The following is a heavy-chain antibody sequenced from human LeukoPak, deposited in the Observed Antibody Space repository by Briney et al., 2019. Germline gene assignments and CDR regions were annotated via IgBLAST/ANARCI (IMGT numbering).Heavy chain of an antibody. V-gene: IGHV3-23*01. CDR2: ISGSGGST. CDR3: AKDHYYDSSGYYPNWFDP. CDR1: GFTFSSYA. D-gene: IGHD3-22*01. Sequence: GSLRLSCAASGFTFSSYAMSWVRQAPGKGLEWVSAISGSGGSTYYADSVKGRFTISRDNSKNTLYLQMNSLRAEDTAVYYCAKDHYYDSSGYYPNWFDPWGQGTLVTVSS. J-gene: IGHJ5*02.